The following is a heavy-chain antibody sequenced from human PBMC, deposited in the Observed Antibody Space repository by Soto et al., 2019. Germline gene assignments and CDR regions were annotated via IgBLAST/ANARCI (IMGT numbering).Heavy chain of an antibody. D-gene: IGHD3-22*01. Sequence: PSETLSLTCNVSGYSITGYDWRWIRQAPGKGLEWLGNIFYIGDANYNPSLESRVSISVTSKNQFYLRLISVTTADTAIYYCAKQTVVTTGGPGPLDFWGQGAMVTVSS. CDR2: IFYIGDA. V-gene: IGHV4-59*01. CDR3: AKQTVVTTGGPGPLDF. J-gene: IGHJ4*02. CDR1: GYSITGYD.